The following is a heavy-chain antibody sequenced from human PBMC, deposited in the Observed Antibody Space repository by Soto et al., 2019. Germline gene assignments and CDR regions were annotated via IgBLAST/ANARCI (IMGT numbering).Heavy chain of an antibody. J-gene: IGHJ5*02. V-gene: IGHV1-8*01. CDR1: GNTFTNYD. CDR2: MNPNSGDT. Sequence: QVQLVQSGAEVKKPGASVKVSCKASGNTFTNYDINWVRQAPGQGLGYLGWMNPNSGDTAYVQKFQGRVTMTWDTSITTAYMELRSLRSEDTAVYFCARGVKYGAYSRWFDPWGQGTLVTVSS. D-gene: IGHD4-17*01. CDR3: ARGVKYGAYSRWFDP.